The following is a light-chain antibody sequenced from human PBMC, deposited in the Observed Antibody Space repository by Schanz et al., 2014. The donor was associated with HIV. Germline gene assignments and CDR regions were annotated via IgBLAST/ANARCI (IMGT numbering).Light chain of an antibody. CDR1: SSDVGGSDS. CDR2: DVT. Sequence: QSALTQPASVSGSPGQSITISCTGTSSDVGGSDSVSWFQQNPGKAPRLLIYDVTNRPSGVSHRFSGSKSGNTASLTISGPQAEDEADYYCSSYTSTSTRVFGGGTKLTVL. V-gene: IGLV2-14*03. J-gene: IGLJ3*02. CDR3: SSYTSTSTRV.